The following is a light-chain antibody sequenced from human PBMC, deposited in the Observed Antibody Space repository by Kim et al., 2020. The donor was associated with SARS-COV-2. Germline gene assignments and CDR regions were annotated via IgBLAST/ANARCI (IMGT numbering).Light chain of an antibody. CDR2: DVS. V-gene: IGLV2-14*03. Sequence: GQSITISCTGTSSDIGGYNYVSWYQQHPGKAPKLMIYDVSNRPSGVSNRFSGSKSGNTASLTISGLQAEDEADYYCSSYTSSSTWVFGGGTKLTVL. CDR1: SSDIGGYNY. J-gene: IGLJ3*02. CDR3: SSYTSSSTWV.